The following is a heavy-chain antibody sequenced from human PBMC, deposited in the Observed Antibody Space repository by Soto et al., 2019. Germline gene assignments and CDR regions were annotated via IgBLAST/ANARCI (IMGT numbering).Heavy chain of an antibody. CDR1: GFTFSDYY. Sequence: QVQLVESGGGLVKPGGSLRLSCVVSGFTFSDYYMSWLRQAPGKGLEWVSYIVTSSAYTKYADSVKGRFSISRDNAKNSLYLEMKSLRVEDTAVYYCARLRASGGYMGGYLDSWGQGTLVTVSS. V-gene: IGHV3-11*06. J-gene: IGHJ4*02. CDR3: ARLRASGGYMGGYLDS. D-gene: IGHD6-13*01. CDR2: IVTSSAYT.